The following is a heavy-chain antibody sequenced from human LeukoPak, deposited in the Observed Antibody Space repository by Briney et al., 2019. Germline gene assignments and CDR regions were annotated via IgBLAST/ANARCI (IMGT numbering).Heavy chain of an antibody. CDR2: IYPGDSDT. CDR3: ASPPVS. V-gene: IGHV5-51*01. CDR1: GYSFSTNW. Sequence: GESLQISCKGSGYSFSTNWIGWVRQMPGRGLEYMGIIYPGDSDTKYSPSFQGQITISADKSINTAYLQWSSLKTSDTAMYYCASPPVSWGQGTLVTVSS. J-gene: IGHJ5*02.